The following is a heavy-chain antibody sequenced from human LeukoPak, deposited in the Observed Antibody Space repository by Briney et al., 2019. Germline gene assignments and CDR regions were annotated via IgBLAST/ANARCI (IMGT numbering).Heavy chain of an antibody. Sequence: GGTLRLFYAASGFPFRSHWVNWTRQAPGKGLEWVANIKQDGSEKYYVDSVKGRFTISRDNAKNSLYLQMNTLRAEETAVYYCARDLAAAGDYWGQGTLVTVSS. CDR3: ARDLAAAGDY. CDR2: IKQDGSEK. CDR1: GFPFRSHW. D-gene: IGHD6-13*01. J-gene: IGHJ4*02. V-gene: IGHV3-7*05.